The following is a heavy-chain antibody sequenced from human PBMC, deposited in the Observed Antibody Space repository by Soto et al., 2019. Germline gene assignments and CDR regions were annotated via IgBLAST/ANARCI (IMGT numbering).Heavy chain of an antibody. CDR2: ISAYNGNT. CDR1: GYTFTSYG. V-gene: IGHV1-18*04. D-gene: IGHD6-6*01. J-gene: IGHJ4*02. Sequence: ASVKVSCKASGYTFTSYGISWVRQAPGQGLEWMGWISAYNGNTNYAQKLQGRVTVTTDTSTSTAYMELRSLRSDDTAVYYCARDGRFEYSSSSFALDYWGQGTLVTVSS. CDR3: ARDGRFEYSSSSFALDY.